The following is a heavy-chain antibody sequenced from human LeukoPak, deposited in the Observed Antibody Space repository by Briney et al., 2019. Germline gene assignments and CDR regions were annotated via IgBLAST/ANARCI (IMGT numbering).Heavy chain of an antibody. CDR3: ARDDGAAAGVAYFDY. D-gene: IGHD6-13*01. CDR2: IIPILGIA. V-gene: IGHV1-69*04. Sequence: SVKVSCKASGGTFSSYAISWVRQAPGQGLEWMGRIIPILGIANYAQKFQGRVTITADKSTSTAYMELGSLRSEDTAVYYCARDDGAAAGVAYFDYWGQGTLVTVSS. CDR1: GGTFSSYA. J-gene: IGHJ4*02.